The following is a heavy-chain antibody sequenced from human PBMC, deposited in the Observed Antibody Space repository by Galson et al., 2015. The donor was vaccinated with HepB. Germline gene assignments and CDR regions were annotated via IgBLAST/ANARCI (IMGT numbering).Heavy chain of an antibody. J-gene: IGHJ5*02. CDR1: GFTFSSYA. Sequence: SLRLSCAASGFTFSSYAMSWVRQAPGKGLEWVSAISGSGGSTYYADSVKGRFTISRDNSKNTLYLQMNSLRAEDTAVYYCAKKVPAIAAAGERNWFDPWGQGTLVTVSS. CDR3: AKKVPAIAAAGERNWFDP. V-gene: IGHV3-23*01. CDR2: ISGSGGST. D-gene: IGHD6-13*01.